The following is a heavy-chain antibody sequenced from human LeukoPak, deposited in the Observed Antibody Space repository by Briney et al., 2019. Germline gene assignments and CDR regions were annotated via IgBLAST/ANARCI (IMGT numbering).Heavy chain of an antibody. CDR3: ARDPPRIAAAGGGDY. V-gene: IGHV1-2*02. D-gene: IGHD6-13*01. CDR2: INPNSGGT. Sequence: ASVKVSCKASGGTFSSYAISWVRQAPGQGLEWMGWINPNSGGTNYAQKFQGRVTMTRDTSISTAYMELSRLRSDDTAVYYCARDPPRIAAAGGGDYWGQGTLVTVSS. CDR1: GGTFSSYA. J-gene: IGHJ4*02.